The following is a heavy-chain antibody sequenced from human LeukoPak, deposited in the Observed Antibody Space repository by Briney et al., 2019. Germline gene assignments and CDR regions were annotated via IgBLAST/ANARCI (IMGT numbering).Heavy chain of an antibody. D-gene: IGHD1-26*01. V-gene: IGHV3-7*01. CDR3: ATDTGRDAFDI. CDR1: GFTFSIYW. Sequence: GGSLRLSCAASGFTFSIYWMSWVRQAPGKGLEWVANIKQDGSEKYYVDSVKGRFTISRDNAKNSLYLQMNSLRVEDTAVYYCATDTGRDAFDIWGQGTMVTVSS. J-gene: IGHJ3*02. CDR2: IKQDGSEK.